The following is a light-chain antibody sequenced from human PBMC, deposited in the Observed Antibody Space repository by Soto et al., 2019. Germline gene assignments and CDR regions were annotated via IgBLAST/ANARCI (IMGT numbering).Light chain of an antibody. CDR3: QQYDSSPKT. Sequence: ENVLTQSPATLSLSPGARATLSCRASQSVSSYLAWYQQKPGQAPRLLIYGASSRATGIPDRFSGSGSGTDFTLTISRLEPEDFAVYYCQQYDSSPKTFGQGTKVDIK. CDR1: QSVSSY. J-gene: IGKJ1*01. V-gene: IGKV3-20*01. CDR2: GAS.